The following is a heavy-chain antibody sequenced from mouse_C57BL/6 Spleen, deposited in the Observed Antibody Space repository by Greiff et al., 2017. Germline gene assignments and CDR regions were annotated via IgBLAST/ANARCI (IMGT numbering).Heavy chain of an antibody. J-gene: IGHJ4*01. V-gene: IGHV1-61*01. Sequence: QVQLKQPGAELVRPGSSVKLSCKASGYTFTSYWMDWVKQRPGQGLEWIGNIYPSDSETHYNQKFKDKATLTVDKSSSTAYMQLSSLTSEDSAVYYCARLDSSGDYYAMDYWGQGTSVTVSS. CDR1: GYTFTSYW. CDR3: ARLDSSGDYYAMDY. D-gene: IGHD3-2*02. CDR2: IYPSDSET.